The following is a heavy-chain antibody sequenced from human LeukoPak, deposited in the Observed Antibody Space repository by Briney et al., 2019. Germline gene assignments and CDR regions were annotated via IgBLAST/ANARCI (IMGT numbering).Heavy chain of an antibody. V-gene: IGHV4-59*01. CDR3: ARGLKFYDILTAYYTFPYFDY. CDR2: IYYSGST. D-gene: IGHD3-9*01. CDR1: GGSLSSYY. J-gene: IGHJ4*02. Sequence: LETLSLTCTVSGGSLSSYYWTWIRQPPGKGLEWIGYIYYSGSTNYNPSLKSRVTISVDTSKNQFSLKLSSVTVADTAVYYCARGLKFYDILTAYYTFPYFDYWGQGALVTVSS.